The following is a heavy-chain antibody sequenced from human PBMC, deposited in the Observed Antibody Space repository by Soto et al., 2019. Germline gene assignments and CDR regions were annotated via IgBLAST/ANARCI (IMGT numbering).Heavy chain of an antibody. CDR3: ARANGDFDY. Sequence: QVQLVQSGTEVKKPGASVKISCKASGYSFTRYDINWVRQATGQGLEWMGWMNLNSGYSGYAQQFQGRVTMTRNTSISTAYMELSRLRSEDTAVYYCARANGDFDYWGQGTLVTVSS. D-gene: IGHD4-17*01. CDR1: GYSFTRYD. CDR2: MNLNSGYS. V-gene: IGHV1-8*01. J-gene: IGHJ4*02.